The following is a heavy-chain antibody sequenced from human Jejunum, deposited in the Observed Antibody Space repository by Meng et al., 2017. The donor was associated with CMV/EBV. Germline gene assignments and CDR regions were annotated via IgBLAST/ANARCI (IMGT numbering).Heavy chain of an antibody. Sequence: EVQLLESGGGLVQPGGSLRLSCAASGFTFSSYAMGWVRQAPEKGLEWVSSIRDSGTYYADSVKGRFTISRDNSKNTLYLQMNSLRAEDTALYYCTKARTTVTTFAPGYWGQGTLVTVSS. CDR2: IRDSGT. D-gene: IGHD4-17*01. J-gene: IGHJ4*02. CDR3: TKARTTVTTFAPGY. CDR1: GFTFSSYA. V-gene: IGHV3-23*01.